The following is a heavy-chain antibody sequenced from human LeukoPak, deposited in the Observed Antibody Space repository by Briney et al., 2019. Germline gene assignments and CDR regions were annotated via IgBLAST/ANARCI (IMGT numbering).Heavy chain of an antibody. CDR1: GGSISSGGYY. V-gene: IGHV4-30-2*02. J-gene: IGHJ3*02. CDR3: ARFPNSSGYNAGFDAFDI. D-gene: IGHD6-19*01. Sequence: SETLSLTCTVSGGSISSGGYYWSWIRQPPGKGLEWIGYISQSGSTYYNPSLKSRVTISVDTSKNQFSLKVTSVTAADTAVYYCARFPNSSGYNAGFDAFDIWGQGTMVTVSS. CDR2: ISQSGST.